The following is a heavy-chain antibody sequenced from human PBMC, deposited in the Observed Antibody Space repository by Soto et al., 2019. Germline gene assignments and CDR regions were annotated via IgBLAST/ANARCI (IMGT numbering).Heavy chain of an antibody. CDR1: GFTFSIYS. CDR2: PSRSSSSYI. J-gene: IGHJ6*01. D-gene: IGHD3-9*01. V-gene: IGHV3-21*01. Sequence: RGALRVACATSGFTFSIYSMTWVRQAPGRGLDCVPSPSRSSSSYIYYADSVKGRFTISRDNAKNSLYLQMNSLRAEETAVYYCARDRHYDILTGYWNASYYYGMDVWGQGTTVTVSS. CDR3: ARDRHYDILTGYWNASYYYGMDV.